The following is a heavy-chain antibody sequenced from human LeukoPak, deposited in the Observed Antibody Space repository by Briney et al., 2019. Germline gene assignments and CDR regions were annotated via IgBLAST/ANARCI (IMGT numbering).Heavy chain of an antibody. CDR3: AREDADGYGY. D-gene: IGHD5-18*01. V-gene: IGHV1-2*06. J-gene: IGHJ4*02. Sequence: GASVKVSCKASGYIFTDYYMHWVRQAPGQGLEWMGRINPNSGDTNYAQKFQGRVTMTRDTSVSTAYMDLSRLRSDDTAVYYCAREDADGYGYWGQGTLVTVSS. CDR1: GYIFTDYY. CDR2: INPNSGDT.